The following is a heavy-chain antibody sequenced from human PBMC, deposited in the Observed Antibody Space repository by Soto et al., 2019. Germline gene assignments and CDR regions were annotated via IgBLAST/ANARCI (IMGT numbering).Heavy chain of an antibody. Sequence: PGGSLRLSCAASGFTFDDYAMHWVRQAPGKGLEWVSGISWNSVSIGYADSVKGRFTTSRDNAKKSLYLQMNSLRAEDTAVYYSARDPLLYSSGWYGGLDYWGQGTLVTVSS. V-gene: IGHV3-9*01. CDR1: GFTFDDYA. CDR3: ARDPLLYSSGWYGGLDY. D-gene: IGHD6-19*01. J-gene: IGHJ4*02. CDR2: ISWNSVSI.